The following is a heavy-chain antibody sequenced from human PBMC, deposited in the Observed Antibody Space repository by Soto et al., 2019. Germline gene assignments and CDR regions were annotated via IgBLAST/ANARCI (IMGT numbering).Heavy chain of an antibody. D-gene: IGHD5-18*01. V-gene: IGHV5-10-1*01. CDR3: ASTSMQSRGYSYGHGGMDV. CDR2: IDPSDSYT. Sequence: PGESLKISCKGSGYSFTSYSIDWVRQMPGKGLEWMGRIDPSDSYTNYSPSFQGHVTISADKSISTAYLQWSSLKASDTAMYYCASTSMQSRGYSYGHGGMDVWGQGTTVTVS. J-gene: IGHJ6*02. CDR1: GYSFTSYS.